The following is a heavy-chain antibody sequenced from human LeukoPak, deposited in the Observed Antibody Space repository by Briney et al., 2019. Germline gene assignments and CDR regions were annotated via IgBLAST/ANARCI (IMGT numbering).Heavy chain of an antibody. CDR2: IIPIFGTT. Sequence: ASVKVSCKASGDTFRNYAISWVREAPGQGLEWMGRIIPIFGTTRYAQKFQGRVTITTDASTTTAYMELNSLRSEDTAVYYCARDPELGLDRSGCYYLVWGQGTLVTVSS. V-gene: IGHV1-69*05. CDR1: GDTFRNYA. J-gene: IGHJ4*02. CDR3: ARDPELGLDRSGCYYLV. D-gene: IGHD3-22*01.